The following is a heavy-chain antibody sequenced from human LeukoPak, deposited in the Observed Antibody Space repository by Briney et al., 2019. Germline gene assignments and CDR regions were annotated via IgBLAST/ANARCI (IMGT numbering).Heavy chain of an antibody. V-gene: IGHV1-46*01. CDR3: ARDKNSYCSSTSCYSGGAGY. D-gene: IGHD2-2*01. CDR2: INPSGGST. Sequence: GASVKVSCKASGYTFTSYYMHWVRQAPGQGLEWMGIINPSGGSTSYAQKFQGRVTMTRDTSTSTVYMGLSSLRSEDTAVYYCARDKNSYCSSTSCYSGGAGYWGQGTLVTVSS. CDR1: GYTFTSYY. J-gene: IGHJ4*02.